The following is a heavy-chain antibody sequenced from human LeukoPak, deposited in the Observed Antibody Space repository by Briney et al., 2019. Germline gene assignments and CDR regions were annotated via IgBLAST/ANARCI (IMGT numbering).Heavy chain of an antibody. J-gene: IGHJ5*02. V-gene: IGHV1-18*01. CDR1: GYTFTSYG. CDR3: ARDRRSSGWYNDWFDP. CDR2: ISAYNGNT. D-gene: IGHD6-19*01. Sequence: ASVKVSCKASGYTFTSYGISWVRQAPGQGLEWMGWISAYNGNTNYAQKLQGRVTMTTDTSTSTAYMELRSLRSDDTAVYYCARDRRSSGWYNDWFDPWGQGTLVTVSS.